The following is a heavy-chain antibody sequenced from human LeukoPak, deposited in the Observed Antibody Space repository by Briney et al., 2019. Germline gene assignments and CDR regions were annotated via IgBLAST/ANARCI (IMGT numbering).Heavy chain of an antibody. D-gene: IGHD1-26*01. J-gene: IGHJ4*01. V-gene: IGHV3-66*02. CDR1: GFTVSSNY. CDR3: ARDLTVGATLDY. Sequence: GGSLRLSCAASGFTVSSNYMSWVRQAPGKGLEWVSVIYSGDSTYYADSVKGRFTISRDNSKNTLYLQMNSLRVEDTAVYYCARDLTVGATLDYRGQGTLVTVSS. CDR2: IYSGDST.